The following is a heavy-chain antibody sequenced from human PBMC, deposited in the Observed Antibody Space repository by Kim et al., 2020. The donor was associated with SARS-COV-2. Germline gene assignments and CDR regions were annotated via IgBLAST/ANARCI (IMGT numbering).Heavy chain of an antibody. D-gene: IGHD3-22*01. J-gene: IGHJ3*02. V-gene: IGHV4-39*07. Sequence: NPALTSRVTISVDTSKNQFSLKLSSVTAADTAVYYCARDIGSSGNDAFDIWGQGTMVTVSS. CDR3: ARDIGSSGNDAFDI.